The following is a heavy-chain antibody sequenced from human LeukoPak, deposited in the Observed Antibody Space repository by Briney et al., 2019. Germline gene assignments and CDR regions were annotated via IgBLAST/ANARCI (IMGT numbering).Heavy chain of an antibody. D-gene: IGHD2-2*01. J-gene: IGHJ5*02. CDR3: ARLGYCSSARCSNWFDP. Sequence: KPSETLSLTCTVPGGSMSGYHWSWIRQPPGKGLEWIGYMYYSGGTNYNPSLESRVTISVDTSKNQFSLKLTSVTAADAAVYYCARLGYCSSARCSNWFDPWGQGTLVTVSS. V-gene: IGHV4-59*01. CDR2: MYYSGGT. CDR1: GGSMSGYH.